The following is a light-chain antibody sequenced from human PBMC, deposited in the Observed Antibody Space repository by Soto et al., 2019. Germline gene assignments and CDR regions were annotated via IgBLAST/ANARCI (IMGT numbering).Light chain of an antibody. CDR2: GAS. CDR1: QSVRTK. CDR3: RQYNSCSPIT. J-gene: IGKJ5*01. V-gene: IGKV3-15*01. Sequence: EIVMTQSPDPLYVSPGEGATLSCRASQSVRTKLAWYQQKAGQAARLLIYGASTRATGSPDRFSGSGSGTEYTLTISSRQSEEYAVYYCRQYNSCSPITFGQGTRLEIK.